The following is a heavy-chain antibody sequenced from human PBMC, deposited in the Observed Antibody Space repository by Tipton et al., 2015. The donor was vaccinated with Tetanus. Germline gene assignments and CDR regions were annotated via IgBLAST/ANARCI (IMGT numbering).Heavy chain of an antibody. Sequence: QLVQSGPEVKKPGASVTVSCRASGYSFSDYYIHWMRQAPGQGPEWLGIINPGHDSKSYSQKLEGRLTLARDTSTSTVYMELNSLRLEDTAVYYCARAQNYFGVLASFFDPWGQGTLVIVSS. V-gene: IGHV1-46*04. CDR1: GYSFSDYY. D-gene: IGHD3-3*01. J-gene: IGHJ5*02. CDR3: ARAQNYFGVLASFFDP. CDR2: INPGHDSK.